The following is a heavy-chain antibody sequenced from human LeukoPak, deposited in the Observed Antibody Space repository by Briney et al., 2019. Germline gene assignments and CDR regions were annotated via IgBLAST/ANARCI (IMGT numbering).Heavy chain of an antibody. CDR1: GFTFSSYS. CDR3: CGDGEGVVVAAISG. Sequence: GGSLRLSCAASGFTFSSYSMNWVRQAPGKGLEWVSSISSSSSYIYYADSVKGRFTISRDNAKNSLYLQMNSLRAEDTAVYYCCGDGEGVVVAAISGWGQGTLVTVSS. J-gene: IGHJ4*02. CDR2: ISSSSSYI. D-gene: IGHD2-15*01. V-gene: IGHV3-21*01.